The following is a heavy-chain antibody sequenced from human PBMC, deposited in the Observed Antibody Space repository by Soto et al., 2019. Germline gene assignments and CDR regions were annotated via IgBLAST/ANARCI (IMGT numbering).Heavy chain of an antibody. CDR1: GVSISSYY. Sequence: SETLSLTCTVSGVSISSYYWSWIRQPPGKGLEWIGYIHYSGSINYNPSLKSRVTLSLDTSKYQFSLKLSSVAAADTAVYYCARATHASGTYTFDYWGQGTLVTSPQ. CDR2: IHYSGSI. J-gene: IGHJ4*02. D-gene: IGHD3-10*01. CDR3: ARATHASGTYTFDY. V-gene: IGHV4-59*01.